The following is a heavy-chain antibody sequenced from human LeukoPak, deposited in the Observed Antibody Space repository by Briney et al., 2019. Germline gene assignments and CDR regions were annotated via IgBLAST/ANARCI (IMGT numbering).Heavy chain of an antibody. CDR3: ATYTHWVAGDV. Sequence: GGSLRLSCEASGFTFSDSWMRWVRQAPGKGLEWVANMNQDGSERDYVDSVKGRFTISRDNARNSLYLQMSSLRAEDTAVYYCATYTHWVAGDVWGQGTAVTVSS. CDR1: GFTFSDSW. CDR2: MNQDGSER. D-gene: IGHD3-16*01. V-gene: IGHV3-7*01. J-gene: IGHJ6*02.